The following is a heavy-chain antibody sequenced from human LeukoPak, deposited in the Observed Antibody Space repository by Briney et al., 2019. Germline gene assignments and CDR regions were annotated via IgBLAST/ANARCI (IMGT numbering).Heavy chain of an antibody. V-gene: IGHV4-59*08. J-gene: IGHJ3*02. CDR3: ARRFGTTTVAYDAFDI. D-gene: IGHD4-23*01. CDR2: IYYSGST. Sequence: KPSETLSLTCSVSGGSISRYYWSWIRQPPGKGLEWIGYIYYSGSTNYNPSLKSRVTISVDTSKNQFSLKLSSMTAADTAVYYCARRFGTTTVAYDAFDIWGQGTMVTVSS. CDR1: GGSISRYY.